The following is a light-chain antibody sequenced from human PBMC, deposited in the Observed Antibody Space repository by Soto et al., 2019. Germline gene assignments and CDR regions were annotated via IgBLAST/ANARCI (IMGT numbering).Light chain of an antibody. CDR2: QDS. J-gene: IGLJ2*01. V-gene: IGLV3-1*01. CDR3: QAWDSSTKDVV. CDR1: KLGSKY. Sequence: SYELTQPPSVSVSPGQTASIPCSGDKLGSKYVSWYQQKPGQSPVVVIYQDSKRPSGIPERFSGSNSGITATLTISGPQAMDEADYYCQAWDSSTKDVVFGGGTKLTVL.